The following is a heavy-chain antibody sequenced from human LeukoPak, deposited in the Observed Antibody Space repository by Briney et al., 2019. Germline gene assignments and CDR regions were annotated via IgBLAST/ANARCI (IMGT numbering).Heavy chain of an antibody. J-gene: IGHJ6*02. CDR3: AKELYSGYDYYYYYGMDV. D-gene: IGHD5-12*01. V-gene: IGHV3-9*01. CDR1: GFTFDAYA. CDR2: ISWNSGSI. Sequence: GGSLRLSCAASGFTFDAYAMHWVRQAPGKGLEWVSGISWNSGSIGYADSVKGRFTISRDNAKNSLYLQMNSLRAEDTALYYCAKELYSGYDYYYYYGMDVWGQGTTVTVSS.